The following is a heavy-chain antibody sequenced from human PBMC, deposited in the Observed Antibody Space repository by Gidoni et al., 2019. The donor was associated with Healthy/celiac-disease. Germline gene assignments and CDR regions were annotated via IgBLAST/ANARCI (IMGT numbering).Heavy chain of an antibody. CDR2: ISYDGSNK. CDR3: ASSPYGELGGY. D-gene: IGHD4-17*01. V-gene: IGHV3-30-3*01. Sequence: QVQLVESGGGVVQPGRSLRLSCAASGFTFSSYAMPWVRQAPGKGVEWVAVISYDGSNKYYADSVKGRFTISRDNSKNTLYLQMNSLRAEDTAVYYCASSPYGELGGYWGQGTLVTVSS. CDR1: GFTFSSYA. J-gene: IGHJ4*02.